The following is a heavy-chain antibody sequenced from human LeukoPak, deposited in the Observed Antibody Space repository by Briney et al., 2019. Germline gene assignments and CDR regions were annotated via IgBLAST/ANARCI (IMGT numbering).Heavy chain of an antibody. V-gene: IGHV4-30-4*01. CDR2: IYYSGST. Sequence: SETLSLTCTVSGGSISSGDYYWSWIRQPPGKGLEWIGYIYYSGSTYYNPSLKSRVTISVDTSKNQLSLKLSSVTAADTAVYYCARVGGTYYYDSSGSIDYWGQGTLVTVSS. CDR3: ARVGGTYYYDSSGSIDY. CDR1: GGSISSGDYY. J-gene: IGHJ4*02. D-gene: IGHD3-22*01.